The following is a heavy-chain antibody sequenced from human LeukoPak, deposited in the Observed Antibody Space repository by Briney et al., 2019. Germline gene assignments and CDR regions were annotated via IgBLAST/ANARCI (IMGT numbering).Heavy chain of an antibody. CDR2: IYYSGST. D-gene: IGHD2/OR15-2a*01. CDR3: VGQKSDYFQGSYYYGMDV. CDR1: GGSISSSSYY. V-gene: IGHV4-39*07. J-gene: IGHJ6*02. Sequence: PSETLSLTCTVSGGSISSSSYYWGWIRQPPGKGLEWIGSIYYSGSTYYNPSLKSRVTISVDMSKNQFSLKLSSVTAADTAVYYCVGQKSDYFQGSYYYGMDVWGQGTTVTVSS.